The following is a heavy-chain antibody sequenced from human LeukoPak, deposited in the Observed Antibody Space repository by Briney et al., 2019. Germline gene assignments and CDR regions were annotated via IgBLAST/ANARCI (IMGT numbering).Heavy chain of an antibody. V-gene: IGHV4-59*08. CDR1: GGSISNYY. J-gene: IGHJ4*02. CDR2: IYYSGST. D-gene: IGHD4-17*01. Sequence: SETLSLTCTVSGGSISNYYCSWIRQPPGKGLEWIGYIYYSGSTNYNPSLKSRVTISVDTSKNQFSLKLSSVTAADTAVYYCARHPTVTTSYFDYWGQGTLVTVSS. CDR3: ARHPTVTTSYFDY.